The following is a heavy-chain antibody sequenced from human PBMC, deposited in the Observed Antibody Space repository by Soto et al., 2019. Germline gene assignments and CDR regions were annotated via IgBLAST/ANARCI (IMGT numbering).Heavy chain of an antibody. CDR2: IYYSGST. V-gene: IGHV4-59*01. J-gene: IGHJ6*02. Sequence: PSETLSLTCTVSGGSISSYYWSWIRQPPGKGLEWIGYIYYSGSTNYNPSLKSRVTISVDTSKNQFSLKLSSVTAADTAVYYCARTEGYSSSWYSYYYYGMDVWGQGTTVTVSS. CDR3: ARTEGYSSSWYSYYYYGMDV. D-gene: IGHD6-13*01. CDR1: GGSISSYY.